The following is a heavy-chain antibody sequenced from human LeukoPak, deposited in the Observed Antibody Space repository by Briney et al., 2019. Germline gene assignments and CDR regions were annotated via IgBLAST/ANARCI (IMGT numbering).Heavy chain of an antibody. CDR1: GYTFTSYA. CDR2: INTNTGNP. Sequence: ASVKVSCKASGYTFTSYAMNWVRRAPGQGLEWMGWINTNTGNPTYARGFTGRFVFSLDTSVNTAYLRISSLQTEDTAVYYCAKDLGAAAGTWDYWGQGTLVTVSS. V-gene: IGHV7-4-1*02. CDR3: AKDLGAAAGTWDY. D-gene: IGHD6-13*01. J-gene: IGHJ4*02.